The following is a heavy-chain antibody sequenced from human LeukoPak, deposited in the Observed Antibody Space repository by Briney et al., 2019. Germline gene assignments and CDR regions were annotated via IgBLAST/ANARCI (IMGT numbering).Heavy chain of an antibody. CDR3: ARVETTELYYYYYGMDV. CDR1: GFTFDDYG. Sequence: GSLRLSCAASGFTFDDYGMSWVRQAPGKGLEWVSGINWNGGSTGYADSVKGRFTISRDNAKNSLYLQMNSLRAEDMALYYCARVETTELYYYYYGMDVWGQGTTVTVSS. CDR2: INWNGGST. J-gene: IGHJ6*02. V-gene: IGHV3-20*04. D-gene: IGHD4-17*01.